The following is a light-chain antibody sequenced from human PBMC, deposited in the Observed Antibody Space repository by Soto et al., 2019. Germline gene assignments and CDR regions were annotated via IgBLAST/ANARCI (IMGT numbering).Light chain of an antibody. CDR3: QQYGDWPPLT. Sequence: EIVMTQFPATLSVSPGERATLSCRASQSVHSALAWYQQKPGQAPRVLIYDASIRATGIPARFSGSGCGTEFTLTISRLQSEDFAVYYCQQYGDWPPLTFGGGTNVEI. V-gene: IGKV3-15*01. J-gene: IGKJ4*01. CDR2: DAS. CDR1: QSVHSA.